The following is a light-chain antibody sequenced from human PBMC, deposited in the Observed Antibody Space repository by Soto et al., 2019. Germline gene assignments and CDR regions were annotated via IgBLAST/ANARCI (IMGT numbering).Light chain of an antibody. CDR3: CSYAGSYTWV. CDR1: SSDVGGYNY. V-gene: IGLV2-11*01. CDR2: DVT. Sequence: QSALTQPRSVSGSPGQSVTISCTGTSSDVGGYNYVSWYQQHPGKAPKVMIYDVTKRPSGVPDRLSGSKSGNTASLTISGLQAEDGADYYCCSYAGSYTWVFGGGTKLTVL. J-gene: IGLJ3*02.